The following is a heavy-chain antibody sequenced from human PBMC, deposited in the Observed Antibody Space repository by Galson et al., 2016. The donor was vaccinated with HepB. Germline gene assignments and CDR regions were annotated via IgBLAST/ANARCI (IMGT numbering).Heavy chain of an antibody. CDR1: AGSITSGGYY. V-gene: IGHV4-31*03. CDR2: ISYSGST. D-gene: IGHD4-17*01. J-gene: IGHJ2*01. CDR3: ARATYGEWFFDL. Sequence: TLSLTCTVSAGSITSGGYYWSWIRQHPGKGLEWIGYISYSGSTYYNPSLKSRVTISVDTSENQFSLRLSSVTAADTAVYYCARATYGEWFFDLWGRGTLVTVSS.